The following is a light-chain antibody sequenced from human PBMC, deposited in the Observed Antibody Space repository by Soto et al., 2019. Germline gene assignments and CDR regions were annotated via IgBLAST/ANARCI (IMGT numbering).Light chain of an antibody. CDR2: GAS. J-gene: IGKJ5*01. CDR1: QSVSSNY. CDR3: HQYSSSPHT. Sequence: EIVLTQSPGTLSLSPGEGASLSCRASQSVSSNYLAWFQQKPGQAPRLLISGASTRATDVPDRFSGSGSGTDFTLTISRLEPEDFAVYYCHQYSSSPHTFGQGTRLEIK. V-gene: IGKV3-20*01.